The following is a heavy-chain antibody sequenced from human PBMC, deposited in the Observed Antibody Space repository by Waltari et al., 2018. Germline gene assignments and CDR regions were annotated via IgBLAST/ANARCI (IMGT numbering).Heavy chain of an antibody. CDR3: ATARDEHTAMVYFDN. CDR2: MYPPGSA. V-gene: IGHV3-66*02. Sequence: EVQLVESGGGLVHPGGSLRLSCVASGIAVSYTHLSWVRQAPGKGLEWVSIMYPPGSAYNADSVEGRFTISRDISKNMVHLQMNRLRLEDSATYYCATARDEHTAMVYFDNWGQGTLVSVSS. D-gene: IGHD5-18*01. CDR1: GIAVSYTH. J-gene: IGHJ4*02.